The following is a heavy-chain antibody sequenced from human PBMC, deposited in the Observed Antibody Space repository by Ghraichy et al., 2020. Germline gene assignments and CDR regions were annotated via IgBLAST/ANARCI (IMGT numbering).Heavy chain of an antibody. CDR2: INHSGST. Sequence: SETLSLTCAVYGGSFSGYYWSWIRQPPGKGLEWIGEINHSGSTNHNPSLKSRVTISVDTSKNQFSLKLSSVTAADTALYYWARSGPIAAAGVYYYYGLDVWGQGTTVTVSS. CDR3: ARSGPIAAAGVYYYYGLDV. CDR1: GGSFSGYY. J-gene: IGHJ6*02. V-gene: IGHV4-34*01. D-gene: IGHD6-13*01.